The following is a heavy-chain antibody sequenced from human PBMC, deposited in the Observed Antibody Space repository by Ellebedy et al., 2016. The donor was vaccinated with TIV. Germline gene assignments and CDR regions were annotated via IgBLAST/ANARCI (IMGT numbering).Heavy chain of an antibody. CDR3: ALPRAGDNSGWAY. CDR1: GFTFSSYW. J-gene: IGHJ4*02. D-gene: IGHD5-12*01. Sequence: GESLKISCAASGFTFSSYWMSWVRQAPGRGLEWVANIKQDGSEKYYVDSVKGRFTISRDNAKNSLYLQMNSLRPEATAVYYCALPRAGDNSGWAYWGQGTLVTVSS. V-gene: IGHV3-7*03. CDR2: IKQDGSEK.